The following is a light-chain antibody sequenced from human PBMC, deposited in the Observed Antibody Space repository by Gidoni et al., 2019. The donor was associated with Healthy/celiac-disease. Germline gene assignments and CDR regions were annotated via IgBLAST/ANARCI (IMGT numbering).Light chain of an antibody. Sequence: EVVLTQCPGTLALSPGERATLSCRASQSVSSSYLAWYQQKPGQAPRLLISGASSRATGVPDRFSGSGSGTDFTLTISRLGPEDFAVYYCQQYGSSPYTFGQXTKLEIK. V-gene: IGKV3-20*01. CDR2: GAS. CDR3: QQYGSSPYT. CDR1: QSVSSSY. J-gene: IGKJ2*01.